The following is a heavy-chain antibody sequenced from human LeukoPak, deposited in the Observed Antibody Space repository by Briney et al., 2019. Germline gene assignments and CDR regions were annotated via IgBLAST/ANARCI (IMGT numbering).Heavy chain of an antibody. Sequence: PGRSLRLSCAASGFTFSTYAMHCVRQAPGKGLEWVAFISYDGTNKYCADPVKGRFTISRDNSKNTLYLQMNSLRAEDTALYYCAREILTGYAFGIWGQGTMVTVSS. CDR1: GFTFSTYA. V-gene: IGHV3-30-3*01. CDR3: AREILTGYAFGI. CDR2: ISYDGTNK. D-gene: IGHD7-27*01. J-gene: IGHJ3*02.